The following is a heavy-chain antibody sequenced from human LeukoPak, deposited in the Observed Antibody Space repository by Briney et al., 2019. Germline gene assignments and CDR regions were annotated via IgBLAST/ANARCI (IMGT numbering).Heavy chain of an antibody. V-gene: IGHV3-21*01. D-gene: IGHD6-19*01. CDR3: ARDLGGWADY. Sequence: GGSLRLSCAASGFTFSSYSMNWVRQAPAKGLEWVSSISSSSSYIYYADSVKGRFTISRDNAKNSLYLQMNSLRAEDTAVYYCARDLGGWADYWGQGTLVTVSS. CDR1: GFTFSSYS. CDR2: ISSSSSYI. J-gene: IGHJ4*02.